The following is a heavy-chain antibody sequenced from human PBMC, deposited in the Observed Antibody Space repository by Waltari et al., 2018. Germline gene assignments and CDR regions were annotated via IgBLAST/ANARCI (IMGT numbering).Heavy chain of an antibody. CDR1: GYSCPTTW. J-gene: IGHJ4*02. Sequence: EVQVVQSGAEVKRPGESLKISWGGSGYSCPTTWLGWVCQMPGKGLGWMGIIYPGDSVTRYSPSFQGQVTISADKSINTAYLQWSTLKASDTAMYYCVVGSSFDYWGQGTLVTVSS. D-gene: IGHD3-10*01. V-gene: IGHV5-51*01. CDR2: IYPGDSVT. CDR3: VVGSSFDY.